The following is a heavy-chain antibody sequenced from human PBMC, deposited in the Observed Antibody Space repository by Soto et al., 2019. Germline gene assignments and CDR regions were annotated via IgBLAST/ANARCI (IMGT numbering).Heavy chain of an antibody. J-gene: IGHJ4*02. V-gene: IGHV1-18*01. Sequence: QVHLVQSGAEVKNPGASVKVSCKGSGYDFTTYGMTWVRQAPGQGLEWMAWISAHNGNTNYAPNLQGRVTVTRDKSTSTAYIELRSLRSDDTAVYYCARGRYGDYWGQGALVTVSS. CDR3: ARGRYGDY. CDR2: ISAHNGNT. D-gene: IGHD1-1*01. CDR1: GYDFTTYG.